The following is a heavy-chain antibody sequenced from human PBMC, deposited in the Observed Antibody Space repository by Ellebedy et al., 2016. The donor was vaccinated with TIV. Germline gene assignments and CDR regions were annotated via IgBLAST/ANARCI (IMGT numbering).Heavy chain of an antibody. J-gene: IGHJ4*02. D-gene: IGHD1-26*01. CDR2: IYYSGST. CDR3: ARAGVEWEERVFDY. V-gene: IGHV4-61*01. Sequence: SETLSLTXTVSGGSVSSGSYYWSWIRQPPGKGLEWIGYIYYSGSTNYNPSLKSRVTISVDTSKNQFSLKLSSVTAADTAVYYCARAGVEWEERVFDYWGQGTLVTVSS. CDR1: GGSVSSGSYY.